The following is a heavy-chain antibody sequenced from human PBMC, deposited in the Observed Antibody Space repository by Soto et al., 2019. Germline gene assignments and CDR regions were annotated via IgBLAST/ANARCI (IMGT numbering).Heavy chain of an antibody. V-gene: IGHV3-48*02. D-gene: IGHD3-22*01. Sequence: PGGSLRLSCVGSGFTFSSYSMNWVRQAPGKGLEWVSYISSSSTIYYADSVKGRFTISRDNAKNSLYLQMNSLRDEDTAVYYCARGLYYYDSSGYWGYWGQGTLVPVSS. CDR2: ISSSSTI. CDR3: ARGLYYYDSSGYWGY. J-gene: IGHJ4*02. CDR1: GFTFSSYS.